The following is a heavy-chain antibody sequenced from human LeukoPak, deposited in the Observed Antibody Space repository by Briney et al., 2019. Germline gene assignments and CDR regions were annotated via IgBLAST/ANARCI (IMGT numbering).Heavy chain of an antibody. CDR2: ISSSSSYI. D-gene: IGHD6-13*01. CDR1: GFTFSSYS. CDR3: VFIAAADPSDAFDI. J-gene: IGHJ3*02. V-gene: IGHV3-21*01. Sequence: GGSLRLSCAASGFTFSSYSMNWVRQAPGKGLEWVSSISSSSSYIYYADSVKGRFTISRDNAKNSLYLQMNSLRAEDTAVYYCVFIAAADPSDAFDIWGQGTMVTVSS.